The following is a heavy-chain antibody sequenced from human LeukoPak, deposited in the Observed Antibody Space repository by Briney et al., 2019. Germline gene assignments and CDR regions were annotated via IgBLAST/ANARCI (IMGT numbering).Heavy chain of an antibody. V-gene: IGHV3-23*01. CDR1: KFTFSNYA. D-gene: IGHD3/OR15-3a*01. J-gene: IGHJ4*02. Sequence: GGSLRLSCTAFKFTFSNYAMSWVRQAPGEGQEWVSVMSGSGGTTYYADSVKGRFTISRDNSKDTLFLLMKSLRTEDTAVYYCAKRSNFWTGYLDYWGQGALVTVSS. CDR2: MSGSGGTT. CDR3: AKRSNFWTGYLDY.